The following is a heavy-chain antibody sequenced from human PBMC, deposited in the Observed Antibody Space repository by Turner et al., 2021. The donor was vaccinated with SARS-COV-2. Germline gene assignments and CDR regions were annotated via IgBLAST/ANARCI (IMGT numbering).Heavy chain of an antibody. CDR2: IRWNSGSI. Sequence: EVQLVESGGGLVQPGRSLRLSCAASGFTFDDYAMDWVRQAPGKGLEWGEGIRWNSGSIGYADSVKGRFTISRDNAKNSLYLQMNSLRAEDTALYYCAKDIGSGYGDYFDYWGQGTLVTVSS. J-gene: IGHJ4*02. D-gene: IGHD4-17*01. CDR3: AKDIGSGYGDYFDY. CDR1: GFTFDDYA. V-gene: IGHV3-9*01.